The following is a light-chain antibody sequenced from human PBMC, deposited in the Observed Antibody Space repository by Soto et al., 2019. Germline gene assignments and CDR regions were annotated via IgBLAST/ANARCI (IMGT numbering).Light chain of an antibody. CDR2: DAS. Sequence: IVLTQSPATLSFSPFKKATLSCMASQSIISYLSLYQQKPDQAPRLLIYDASNRATGIPARFSGSGSGTDFTLTISSLEPEDSAVYYCQQRSTWPFTFGPGTKVDIK. J-gene: IGKJ3*01. V-gene: IGKV3-11*01. CDR1: QSIISY. CDR3: QQRSTWPFT.